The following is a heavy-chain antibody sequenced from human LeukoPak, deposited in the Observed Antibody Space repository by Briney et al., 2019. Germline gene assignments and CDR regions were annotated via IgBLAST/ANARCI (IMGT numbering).Heavy chain of an antibody. D-gene: IGHD5-24*01. CDR2: ISWNSGSI. CDR1: GFTFDDYA. V-gene: IGHV3-9*01. CDR3: ARDRRDGYNLLDY. Sequence: GGALRFSCAASGFTFDDYAMHWVRQAPGQGLEWVSGISWNSGSIGYADSVKGRFTISRDNAKNSLYLQMNSLRAEDTAVYYRARDRRDGYNLLDYWGQGTLVTVSS. J-gene: IGHJ4*02.